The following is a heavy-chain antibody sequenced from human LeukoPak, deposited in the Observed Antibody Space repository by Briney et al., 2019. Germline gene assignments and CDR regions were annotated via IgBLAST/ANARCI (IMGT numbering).Heavy chain of an antibody. CDR1: GFTFSSYG. CDR2: IRYDGSNK. D-gene: IGHD5-24*01. J-gene: IGHJ4*02. V-gene: IGHV3-30*02. Sequence: GGSLRLFCAASGFTFSSYGMHWVRPAPGKGLEWVAFIRYDGSNKYYADSVKGRSTISRDNSKNTLYLQMNSLRAEDTAVYYCAKDPPMATAHWGQGTLVTVSS. CDR3: AKDPPMATAH.